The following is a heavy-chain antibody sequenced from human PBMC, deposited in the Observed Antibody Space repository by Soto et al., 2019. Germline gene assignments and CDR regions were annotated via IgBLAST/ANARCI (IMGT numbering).Heavy chain of an antibody. CDR1: GFTFSSYS. J-gene: IGHJ4*02. V-gene: IGHV3-21*01. D-gene: IGHD1-26*01. CDR2: ISSSSSYI. CDR3: AKARVRIVGANSFDY. Sequence: PGGSLRPSCAASGFTFSSYSMNWVRQAPGKGLEWVSSISSSSSYIYYADSVKGRFTIPRDNAKNSLYLQMNSLRAEDTAVYYCAKARVRIVGANSFDYWGQGT.